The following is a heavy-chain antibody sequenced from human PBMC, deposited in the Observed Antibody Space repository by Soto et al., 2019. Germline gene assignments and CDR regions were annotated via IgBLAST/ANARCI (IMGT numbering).Heavy chain of an antibody. V-gene: IGHV3-15*01. D-gene: IGHD6-13*01. CDR2: IKSKTDGGTT. CDR3: TTDQEQHYYYYYGMDV. J-gene: IGHJ6*02. CDR1: GFTFSNAW. Sequence: AGGSLRLSCAASGFTFSNAWMSWVRQAPGKGPEWVGRIKSKTDGGTTDYAAPVKGRFTISRDDSKNTLYLQMNSLKTEDTAVYYRTTDQEQHYYYYYGMDVWGQGTTVTVSS.